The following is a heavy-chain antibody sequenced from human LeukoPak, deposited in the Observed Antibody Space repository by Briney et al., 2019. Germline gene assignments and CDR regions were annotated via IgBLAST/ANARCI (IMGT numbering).Heavy chain of an antibody. D-gene: IGHD2-8*01. CDR3: AKDPDCTSGVCYTFFDY. Sequence: GGSLRLSCAASGFTFSSYWMSWVRQAPGKGLEWVANIKKDGSEKYYVDAVKGRFTISRDNAKTSLYLQMNSLRAEDTAVYYCAKDPDCTSGVCYTFFDYWGQGTLVTVSS. V-gene: IGHV3-7*03. J-gene: IGHJ4*02. CDR1: GFTFSSYW. CDR2: IKKDGSEK.